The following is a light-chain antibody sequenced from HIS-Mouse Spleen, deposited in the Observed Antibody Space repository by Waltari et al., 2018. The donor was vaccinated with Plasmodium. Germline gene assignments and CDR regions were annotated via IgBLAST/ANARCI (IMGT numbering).Light chain of an antibody. CDR3: QQYYSLPYT. CDR1: QGISSY. J-gene: IGKJ2*01. Sequence: AIWMTQSPSLLSASTGDRVTISCRMSQGISSYLAWYQKKPGKAPELLIYAASTLQSGVRSRYDGSGSGTDFSVRSSCRQSEDFETCYCQQYYSLPYTFGQGTKREIK. V-gene: IGKV1D-8*02. CDR2: AAS.